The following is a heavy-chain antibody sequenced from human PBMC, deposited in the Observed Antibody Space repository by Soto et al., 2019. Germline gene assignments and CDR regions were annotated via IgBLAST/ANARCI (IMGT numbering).Heavy chain of an antibody. D-gene: IGHD5-18*01. V-gene: IGHV3-23*01. CDR1: RITFNNYA. CDR2: ISGSGTGT. Sequence: EVQLLESGGGLVQPGGSLRLYCAASRITFNNYALNWVRQAPGKGLEWVSGISGSGTGTYYADSVKGRFTISRDNSKSTVYLHMNSLRADDTAIYYCTKEGGGGAAMVTSYFDYWGQGTLVTVSS. CDR3: TKEGGGGAAMVTSYFDY. J-gene: IGHJ4*02.